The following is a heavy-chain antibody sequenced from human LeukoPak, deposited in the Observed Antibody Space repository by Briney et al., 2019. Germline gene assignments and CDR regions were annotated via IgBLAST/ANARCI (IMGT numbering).Heavy chain of an antibody. CDR2: IRNDGSNK. Sequence: PGGSLRLSCAASGFTFSSYGMYWVRQAPGKGLEWVAFIRNDGSNKYYVDSVKGRFTISRDNSKNTLYLQMNSLRDEDTAVYYCANGWGGYYADSWGQGTLVTVSS. CDR3: ANGWGGYYADS. CDR1: GFTFSSYG. D-gene: IGHD3-3*01. J-gene: IGHJ4*02. V-gene: IGHV3-30*02.